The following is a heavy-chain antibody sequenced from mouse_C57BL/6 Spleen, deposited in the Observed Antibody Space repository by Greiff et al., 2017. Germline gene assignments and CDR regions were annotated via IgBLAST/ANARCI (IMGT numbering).Heavy chain of an antibody. CDR1: GYTFTDYY. Sequence: VQLQQSGPELVKPGASVKISCKASGYTFTDYYMNWVKQSHGKSLEWIGDINPNNGGTSYNQKFKGKATLTVDKSSSTAYMELRSLTSEDSAVDYCARRFGLSFYAMDYWGQGTSVTVSS. CDR2: INPNNGGT. V-gene: IGHV1-26*01. CDR3: ARRFGLSFYAMDY. J-gene: IGHJ4*01. D-gene: IGHD3-1*01.